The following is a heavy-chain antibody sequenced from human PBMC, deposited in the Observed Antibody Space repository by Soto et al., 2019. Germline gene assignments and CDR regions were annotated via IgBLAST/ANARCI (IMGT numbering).Heavy chain of an antibody. Sequence: PSETLSLTCAVYGGSFSGYYCSWIRQPPGKGLEWIGEINHSGSINYNPSLKSRVTISVDTSKNQFSLKLSSVTAADTAVYYCARVLASPTHSRSFDYWGQGTLVTVSS. V-gene: IGHV4-34*01. J-gene: IGHJ4*02. CDR2: INHSGSI. CDR3: ARVLASPTHSRSFDY. CDR1: GGSFSGYY. D-gene: IGHD2-15*01.